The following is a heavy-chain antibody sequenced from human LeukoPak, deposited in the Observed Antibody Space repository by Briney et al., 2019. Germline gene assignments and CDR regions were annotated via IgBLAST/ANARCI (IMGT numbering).Heavy chain of an antibody. D-gene: IGHD3-22*01. CDR2: ISSSGSTI. CDR1: GFTFSSYE. J-gene: IGHJ4*02. V-gene: IGHV3-48*03. CDR3: ATQNYYDSSGYVY. Sequence: GGSLRLSCAASGFTFSSYEMNWVRQAPGKGLEWVSYISSSGSTIYYADSVKGRFTISRDNAKNSLYLQMNSLRAEDTAVYYCATQNYYDSSGYVYWGQGTLVTVSS.